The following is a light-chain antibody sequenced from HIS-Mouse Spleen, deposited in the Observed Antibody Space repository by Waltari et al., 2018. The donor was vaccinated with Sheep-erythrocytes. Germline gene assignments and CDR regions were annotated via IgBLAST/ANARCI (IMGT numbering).Light chain of an antibody. CDR2: EGS. Sequence: QSALTQPASVSGSPGQSITISCTGTSSDVGSYNLVSWYQQHPGKAPKLMIYEGSKGPSGVSNRFSGSQSGNTASLTISGLQAEDEADYYCCSYAGSSTPWVFGGGTKLTVL. J-gene: IGLJ3*02. V-gene: IGLV2-23*01. CDR1: SSDVGSYNL. CDR3: CSYAGSSTPWV.